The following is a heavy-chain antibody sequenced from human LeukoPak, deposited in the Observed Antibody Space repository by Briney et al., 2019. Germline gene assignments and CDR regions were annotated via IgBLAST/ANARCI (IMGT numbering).Heavy chain of an antibody. Sequence: PGGSLRLSCAASGFTFSSYAMSWVRQAPGKGLEWVSGVSGSGGSTYYADSVKGRFTISRDNSKNTLLLQMNSLRAEDTAVYYCAKGSGPYRTSASCHFDPWGQGTLVTVSS. CDR2: VSGSGGST. CDR3: AKGSGPYRTSASCHFDP. V-gene: IGHV3-23*01. D-gene: IGHD2-2*01. CDR1: GFTFSSYA. J-gene: IGHJ5*02.